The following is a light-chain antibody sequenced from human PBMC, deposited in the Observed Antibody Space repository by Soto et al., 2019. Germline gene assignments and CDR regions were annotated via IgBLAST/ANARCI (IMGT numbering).Light chain of an antibody. CDR2: GAS. CDR1: QSVDSSF. Sequence: EIVLTQSPGSLSLSPGERATLSCRASQSVDSSFFAWYQQKPGQAPRLLIYGASNRATGIPDRFSGGGSGTDFTFTITGLEAEDFEVYYWQQCVRSVTFGQGTKLVIK. V-gene: IGKV3-20*01. CDR3: QQCVRSVT. J-gene: IGKJ1*01.